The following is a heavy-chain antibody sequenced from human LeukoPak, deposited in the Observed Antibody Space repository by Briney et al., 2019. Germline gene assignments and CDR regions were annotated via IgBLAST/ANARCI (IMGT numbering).Heavy chain of an antibody. J-gene: IGHJ4*02. D-gene: IGHD5-24*01. CDR1: GFNFDNFA. V-gene: IGHV3-30*04. CDR3: ARPSPPGDGYNPPDH. CDR2: ISHDGRTK. Sequence: GGSLTLSCVVSGFNFDNFAMHWVRQPLGKGLEWAAVISHDGRTKYYADSMKGRITISRDNSKNTLFLQMNNLRSEDTAVYFCARPSPPGDGYNPPDHWGQGTLVTVSS.